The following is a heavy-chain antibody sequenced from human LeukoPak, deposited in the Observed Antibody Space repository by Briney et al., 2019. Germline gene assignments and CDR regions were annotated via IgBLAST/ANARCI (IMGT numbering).Heavy chain of an antibody. CDR1: GYSFTSYW. D-gene: IGHD4-17*01. J-gene: IGHJ4*02. CDR2: IYPGDSDT. V-gene: IGHV5-51*01. Sequence: GESLKISCKGSGYSFTSYWIGWVRQMPGKGLEWMGIIYPGDSDTRYSPSFQGQVTIPADKSISTAYLQWSSLKASDTAMYYCASEKQDYGDYQSFWGQGTLVTVSS. CDR3: ASEKQDYGDYQSF.